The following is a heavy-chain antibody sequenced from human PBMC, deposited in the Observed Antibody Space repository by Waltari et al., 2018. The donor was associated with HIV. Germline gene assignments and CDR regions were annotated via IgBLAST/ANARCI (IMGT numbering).Heavy chain of an antibody. D-gene: IGHD6-13*01. J-gene: IGHJ3*02. Sequence: EVQLVESGGGLVQPGGSLRLSCAASGFTFSNYAMSWVRQAPGKGLEWVSTISGSGSSTYYADSVKGRFTISRDKYRNTLYLQMNSLRAEDTAVYYCAKDYAAAGRDDTFDIWGQGTMVTVSS. CDR3: AKDYAAAGRDDTFDI. CDR2: ISGSGSST. CDR1: GFTFSNYA. V-gene: IGHV3-23*04.